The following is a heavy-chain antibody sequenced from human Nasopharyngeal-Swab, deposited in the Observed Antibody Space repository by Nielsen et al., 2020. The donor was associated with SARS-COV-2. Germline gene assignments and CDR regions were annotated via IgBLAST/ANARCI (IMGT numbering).Heavy chain of an antibody. V-gene: IGHV4-39*01. CDR1: GGSISSSSYY. D-gene: IGHD6-19*01. CDR3: ARRGSGWQRYFDY. CDR2: IYYSGST. Sequence: SETLSLTCTVSGGSISSSSYYWGWIRQPPGKGLEWIGSIYYSGSTYYNPSLKSRVTISVDTSKNQFSLKLSSVTAADTAVYYCARRGSGWQRYFDYWGQGTLVTVSS. J-gene: IGHJ4*02.